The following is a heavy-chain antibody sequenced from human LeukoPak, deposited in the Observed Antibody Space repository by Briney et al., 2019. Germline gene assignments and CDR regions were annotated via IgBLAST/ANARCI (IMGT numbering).Heavy chain of an antibody. CDR3: AKGAREYSGYADYFDY. CDR1: GFSFSSYS. J-gene: IGHJ4*02. V-gene: IGHV3-23*01. CDR2: ISGSGGST. D-gene: IGHD5-12*01. Sequence: GGSLRLSCAASGFSFSSYSMSWVRQAPGKGLEWVSAISGSGGSTYYADSVKGRFTISRDNSKNTLYLQMNSLRAEDTAVYYCAKGAREYSGYADYFDYWGQGTLVTVSS.